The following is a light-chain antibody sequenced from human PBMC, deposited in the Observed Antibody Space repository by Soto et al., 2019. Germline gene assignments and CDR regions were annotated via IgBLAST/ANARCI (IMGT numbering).Light chain of an antibody. CDR3: SYYTSSSTRV. CDR2: DVS. V-gene: IGLV2-14*01. J-gene: IGLJ1*01. Sequence: QSALTQPASVSGSPGQSITISCTGSSNDVGGYNYVSWYQQHPGKAPKLMIYDVSDRPSGVSNRFSGSKSGNTASLTISGLQAEDEADYYCSYYTSSSTRVFGTGTKLTVL. CDR1: SNDVGGYNY.